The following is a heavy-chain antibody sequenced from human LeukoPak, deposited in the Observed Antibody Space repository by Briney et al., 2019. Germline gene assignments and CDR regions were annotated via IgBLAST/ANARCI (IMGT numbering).Heavy chain of an antibody. CDR2: IIPIFGTA. Sequence: ASVKVSCKASGGTFSSYAISWVRQAPGQGLEWMGGIIPIFGTANYAQKFQGRVTITADKSTSTAYMELSSLRSEDTAVYYCARDSGAKWKYYYYYYMDVWGKGTTVTISS. CDR3: ARDSGAKWKYYYYYYMDV. V-gene: IGHV1-69*06. CDR1: GGTFSSYA. J-gene: IGHJ6*03. D-gene: IGHD1-1*01.